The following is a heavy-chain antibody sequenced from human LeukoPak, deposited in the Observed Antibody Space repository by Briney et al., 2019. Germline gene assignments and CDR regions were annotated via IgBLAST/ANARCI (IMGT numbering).Heavy chain of an antibody. J-gene: IGHJ4*02. CDR1: GFTFTSYG. V-gene: IGHV3-33*01. CDR3: ARGGSGYDFDF. Sequence: GTSLRLSCAVSGFTFTSYGMHWVRQAPGKGLEWVAVIWYDGSNKYYVDSVKGRFTISRDNSKNTLYLQMNSLRAEDTAVYYCARGGSGYDFDFWGQGTLVTVSS. CDR2: IWYDGSNK. D-gene: IGHD5-12*01.